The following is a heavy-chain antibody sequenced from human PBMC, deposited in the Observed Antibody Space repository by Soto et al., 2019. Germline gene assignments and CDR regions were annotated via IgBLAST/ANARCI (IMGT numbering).Heavy chain of an antibody. D-gene: IGHD6-19*01. V-gene: IGHV1-3*01. CDR2: INAGNGNT. CDR3: ARDRQVYSSGWKGDAFDI. CDR1: GYTFTSYA. Sequence: ASVKVSCKASGYTFTSYAMHWVRQAPGQRLEWMGWINAGNGNTKYSQKFQGRVTMTTDTSTSTAYMELRSLRSDDTAVYYCARDRQVYSSGWKGDAFDIWGQGTMVTVSS. J-gene: IGHJ3*02.